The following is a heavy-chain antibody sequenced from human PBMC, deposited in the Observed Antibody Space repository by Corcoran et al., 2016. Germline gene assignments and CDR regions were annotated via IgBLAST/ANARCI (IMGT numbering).Heavy chain of an antibody. CDR2: GHYTGST. CDR1: GDSITIEY. Sequence: QVQLQESGPGLVKPPETLSLTCTVSGDSITIEYWGWIRQPPGKGLKWIGYGHYTGSTNYNPSLKSRVTISVDTSRNQFTLKLTSVTAADTALYYCARGGGAFGPWGHGTLVTVSS. CDR3: ARGGGAFGP. D-gene: IGHD3-16*01. J-gene: IGHJ5*02. V-gene: IGHV4-59*01.